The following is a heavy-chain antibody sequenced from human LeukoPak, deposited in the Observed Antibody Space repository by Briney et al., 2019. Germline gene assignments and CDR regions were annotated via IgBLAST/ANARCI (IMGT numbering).Heavy chain of an antibody. V-gene: IGHV1-46*01. CDR1: GGTFSSYA. CDR2: INPSGGST. Sequence: GASVKVSCKASGGTFSSYAISWVRQAPGQGLEWMGIINPSGGSTSYAQKFQGRVTMTRDMSTSTVYMELSSLRSEDTAVYYCARVGGLYYYGSGSYYNAAFDIWGQGTMVTVSS. D-gene: IGHD3-10*01. J-gene: IGHJ3*02. CDR3: ARVGGLYYYGSGSYYNAAFDI.